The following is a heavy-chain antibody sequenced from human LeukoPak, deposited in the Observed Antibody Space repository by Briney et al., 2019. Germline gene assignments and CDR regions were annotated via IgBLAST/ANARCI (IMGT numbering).Heavy chain of an antibody. CDR1: GFTFSSYA. CDR3: ANSLGVYYYYYGMDV. Sequence: GGSLRLSCAASGFTFSSYAMSWVRQAPGKGLEWVSAISGSGGSTYYADSVKGRLTISRDNSKNTLYLQMNSLRAEDTAVYYCANSLGVYYYYYGMDVWGQGTTVTVSS. J-gene: IGHJ6*02. CDR2: ISGSGGST. V-gene: IGHV3-23*01.